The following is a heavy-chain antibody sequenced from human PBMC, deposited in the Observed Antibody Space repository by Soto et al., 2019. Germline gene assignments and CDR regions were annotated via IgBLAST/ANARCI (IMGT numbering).Heavy chain of an antibody. Sequence: GGSLRLSCTASGFTFINYAMSWVRQAPGKGLEWVSTITGSGGNTYYAASVKGRFTISRDSSKNTLYLQMNSPRAEDTAIYYCVKDGFCTSSSCYRFYYYSGMDVWGRGTTVTVSS. CDR3: VKDGFCTSSSCYRFYYYSGMDV. CDR2: ITGSGGNT. V-gene: IGHV3-23*01. J-gene: IGHJ6*02. CDR1: GFTFINYA. D-gene: IGHD2-2*01.